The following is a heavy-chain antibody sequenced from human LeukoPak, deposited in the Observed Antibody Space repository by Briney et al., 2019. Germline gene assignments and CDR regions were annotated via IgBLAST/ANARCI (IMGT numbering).Heavy chain of an antibody. V-gene: IGHV1-58*02. CDR2: IVVGSGNT. J-gene: IGHJ4*02. CDR3: ADSYEFIQPLDY. D-gene: IGHD5-18*01. CDR1: GCTFTSSA. Sequence: SVKVSCKASGCTFTSSAMQWVRQARGQRLEWVGGIVVGSGNTNYAQKFQERVTITRDRSTSTAYMEMSRLRYDNMAVYYCADSYEFIQPLDYWGQGTLVTVSS.